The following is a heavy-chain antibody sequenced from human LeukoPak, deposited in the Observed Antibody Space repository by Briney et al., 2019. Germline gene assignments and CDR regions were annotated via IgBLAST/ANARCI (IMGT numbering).Heavy chain of an antibody. D-gene: IGHD2-21*01. CDR3: ARHEIPPHVFDV. V-gene: IGHV4-39*01. Sequence: SETLSLTCTVSGGSISSNNYYWGWIPQPPGKGLEWIGSTHYSGSTYYNPSLKSRVTISVDTSKNQFSLKVNSVTAADTAVYYCARHEIPPHVFDVWGQGTLVPVSS. CDR2: THYSGST. CDR1: GGSISSNNYY. J-gene: IGHJ3*01.